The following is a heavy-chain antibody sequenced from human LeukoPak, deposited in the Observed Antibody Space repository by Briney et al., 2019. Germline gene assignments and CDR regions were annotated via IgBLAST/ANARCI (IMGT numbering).Heavy chain of an antibody. CDR3: ARVEIGRIQQWFVGHSGYYYMDV. J-gene: IGHJ6*03. CDR1: GYSISSDYY. Sequence: SETLSLTCTVSGYSISSDYYWGWIRQPPGKGLEWIGSIYHSGSTYYNPSLKSRVTISVDTSKNQFSLKLSSVTAADTAVYYCARVEIGRIQQWFVGHSGYYYMDVWGKGTTVTVSS. V-gene: IGHV4-38-2*02. CDR2: IYHSGST. D-gene: IGHD5-18*01.